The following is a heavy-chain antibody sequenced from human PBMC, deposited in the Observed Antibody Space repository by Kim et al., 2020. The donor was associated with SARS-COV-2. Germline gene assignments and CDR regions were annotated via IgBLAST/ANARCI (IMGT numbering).Heavy chain of an antibody. CDR3: ARGPVLITTVPRYNWFDP. CDR2: INHSGST. Sequence: SETLSLTCAVYGGSFSGYYWSWIRQPPGKGLEWIGEINHSGSTNYNPSLKSRVTISVDTSKNQFSLKLSSVTAADTAVYYCARGPVLITTVPRYNWFDP. J-gene: IGHJ5*02. CDR1: GGSFSGYY. V-gene: IGHV4-34*01. D-gene: IGHD3-22*01.